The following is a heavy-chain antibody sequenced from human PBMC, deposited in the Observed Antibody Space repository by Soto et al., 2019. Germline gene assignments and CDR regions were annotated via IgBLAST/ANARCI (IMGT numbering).Heavy chain of an antibody. V-gene: IGHV3-74*01. Sequence: EVYLVESGGGLLQPGGSLRLSCVASGFTFSNFWMHWARQAPGKGLVWVSRINSDGSTTNYADSVKGRFIISRDNAKNTLYLQMNSLGDEDTAIYYCVRGIGTTGTDYWGQGTLVAVSS. CDR1: GFTFSNFW. J-gene: IGHJ4*02. CDR2: INSDGSTT. CDR3: VRGIGTTGTDY. D-gene: IGHD1-1*01.